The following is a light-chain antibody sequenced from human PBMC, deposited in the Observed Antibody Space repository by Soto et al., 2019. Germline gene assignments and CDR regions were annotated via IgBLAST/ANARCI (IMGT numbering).Light chain of an antibody. CDR2: GTS. Sequence: EIVLTQSPGTLSLSPEESATLSCRASQRVPTSQLAWHQQKPGQAPRLLIYGTSNRATGIPDRFSGSGSGTDFTLTISRLEPEDFAVYYCQQFGGSPPYTFGQGTKVDIK. V-gene: IGKV3-20*01. J-gene: IGKJ2*01. CDR3: QQFGGSPPYT. CDR1: QRVPTSQ.